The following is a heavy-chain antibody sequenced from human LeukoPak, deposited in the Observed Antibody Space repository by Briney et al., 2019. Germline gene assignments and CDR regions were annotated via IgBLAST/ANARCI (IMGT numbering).Heavy chain of an antibody. CDR1: GFTVSRNY. Sequence: GGSLRLSCAASGFTVSRNYMSCVRQAPGKGLEWVSVIYSGGSTYYADSVKGRFTISRDNSKNTVYLQMNSLRAEDTAVYYCGSSSSWSYIDYWGQGTLVTVSS. CDR2: IYSGGST. D-gene: IGHD6-13*01. CDR3: GSSSSWSYIDY. V-gene: IGHV3-53*01. J-gene: IGHJ4*02.